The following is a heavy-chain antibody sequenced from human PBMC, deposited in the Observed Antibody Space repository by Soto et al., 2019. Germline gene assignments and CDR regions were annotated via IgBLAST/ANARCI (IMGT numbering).Heavy chain of an antibody. CDR1: GGTFSSYA. Sequence: QVQLVQSGAEVKKPGSSVKVSCKASGGTFSSYAISWVRQAPGQGLEWMGGIIPIFGTANYAQKFQGRVTITADESTSTAYMELRSLRSEDTAVYYCAIRYCTNGVCYFNYCDYWGQGTLVTVSS. CDR3: AIRYCTNGVCYFNYCDY. V-gene: IGHV1-69*01. CDR2: IIPIFGTA. J-gene: IGHJ4*02. D-gene: IGHD2-8*01.